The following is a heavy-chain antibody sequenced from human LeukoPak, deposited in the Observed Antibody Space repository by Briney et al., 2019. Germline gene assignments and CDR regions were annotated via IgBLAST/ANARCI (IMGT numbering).Heavy chain of an antibody. Sequence: SETLSLTCAVYGGSFSGYYWSWIRQPPGKGLEWIGEINHSGSTNYNPSLKSRVTISVDTSKNRFSLKLSSVTAADTAVYYCARANLGGSYDSSGYYPLWGQGTLVTVSS. CDR1: GGSFSGYY. CDR2: INHSGST. CDR3: ARANLGGSYDSSGYYPL. D-gene: IGHD3-22*01. J-gene: IGHJ4*02. V-gene: IGHV4-34*01.